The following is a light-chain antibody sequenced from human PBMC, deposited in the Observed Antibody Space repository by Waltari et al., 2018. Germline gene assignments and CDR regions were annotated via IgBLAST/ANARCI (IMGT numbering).Light chain of an antibody. Sequence: QLVLTQSPSASASLGASVNLTCSLSRGHSHSVIAWHQQQPEKGPRYLMKVKSDGSHSKGAGIPDRFSGSSSGAERHLTISSLQSEDEADYYCHTWGTGGDWVFGGGTKLTVL. CDR2: VKSDGSH. J-gene: IGLJ3*02. CDR3: HTWGTGGDWV. V-gene: IGLV4-69*02. CDR1: RGHSHSV.